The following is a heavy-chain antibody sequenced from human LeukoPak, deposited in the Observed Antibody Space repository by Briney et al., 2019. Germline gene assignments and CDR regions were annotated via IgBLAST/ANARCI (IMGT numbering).Heavy chain of an antibody. V-gene: IGHV3-23*01. J-gene: IGHJ4*02. CDR2: TSDRGDCT. Sequence: GGSLRLSCAASGFTFTSYSMSWVRQAPGKGLEWVSGTSDRGDCTYYADSVKGRFTISRDNSKHTLYLQMNSLRAEDTALYFCAKKAQYNGNYPLDYWGQGTLVTVSS. D-gene: IGHD1-26*01. CDR1: GFTFTSYS. CDR3: AKKAQYNGNYPLDY.